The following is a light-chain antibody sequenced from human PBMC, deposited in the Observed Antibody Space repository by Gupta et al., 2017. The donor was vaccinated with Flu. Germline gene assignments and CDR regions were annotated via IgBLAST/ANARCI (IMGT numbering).Light chain of an antibody. CDR1: SSDVGGYNF. J-gene: IGLJ1*01. CDR2: EVT. Sequence: SSDVGGYNFVSWYQQHPGKAPKLMIYEVTKRPSGVPDRFSGSKSGNTASLTVSGLQAEDEADYYCSSYAGSYFYYVFGTGTKVTVL. V-gene: IGLV2-8*01. CDR3: SSYAGSYFYYV.